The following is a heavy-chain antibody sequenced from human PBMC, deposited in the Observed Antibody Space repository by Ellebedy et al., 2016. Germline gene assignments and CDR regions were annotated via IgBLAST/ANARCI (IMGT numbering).Heavy chain of an antibody. CDR3: AKGFYDNYNYGMDV. CDR1: GFTVIDNY. Sequence: GESLKISCAASGFTVIDNYMTWVRQAPGKGLEWVAVTSHDGTKKEFGDSVRGRSTISRDNFKNTLYLQMNNLRGEDTAAYYCAKGFYDNYNYGMDVWGRGTTVTVSS. J-gene: IGHJ6*02. V-gene: IGHV3-30*18. CDR2: TSHDGTKK. D-gene: IGHD3-22*01.